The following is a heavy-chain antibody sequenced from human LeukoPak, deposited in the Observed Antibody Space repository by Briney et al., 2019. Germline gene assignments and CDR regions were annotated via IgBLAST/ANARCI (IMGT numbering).Heavy chain of an antibody. CDR2: IYTSGST. V-gene: IGHV4-61*02. J-gene: IGHJ4*02. CDR1: GGSISSGSYY. Sequence: PSQTLSLTCTVSGGSISSGSYYWSWIRQPAGTGLEWIGRIYTSGSTNYNPSLKSRDTISVDTSKNQFSLKLSSVTAADTAVYYCARTYGSGLHFDYWGQGTLVTVSS. D-gene: IGHD3-10*01. CDR3: ARTYGSGLHFDY.